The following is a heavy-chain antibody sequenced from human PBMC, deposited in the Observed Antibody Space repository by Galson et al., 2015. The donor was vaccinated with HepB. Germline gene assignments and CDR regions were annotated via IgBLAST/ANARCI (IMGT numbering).Heavy chain of an antibody. V-gene: IGHV3-21*01. CDR2: ISSSGSYI. CDR3: ARALPSGIRGGRVFDH. J-gene: IGHJ4*02. Sequence: LEWVSSISSSGSYIYYGDSVKGRCTVSRDSAKTSVYPQMNSLRGDDTAVYYCARALPSGIRGGRVFDHWGQGTLVTVSS. D-gene: IGHD3-10*01.